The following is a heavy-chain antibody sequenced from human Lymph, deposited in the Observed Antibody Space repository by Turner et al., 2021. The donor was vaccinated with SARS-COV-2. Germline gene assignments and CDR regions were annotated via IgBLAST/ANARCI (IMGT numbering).Heavy chain of an antibody. V-gene: IGHV3-30-3*01. CDR2: ISYDGSNK. D-gene: IGHD3-10*01. CDR3: ARDSSGSGTLDY. Sequence: VQLVESGGCVVQPGRSLRLFCAASGFTFNNYPMHWVRQAPGKGLEWVAVISYDGSNKYYADSVKGRFTISRDNSKNTLYLQMNSLRAEDTAVYYCARDSSGSGTLDYWGQGTLVTVSS. CDR1: GFTFNNYP. J-gene: IGHJ4*02.